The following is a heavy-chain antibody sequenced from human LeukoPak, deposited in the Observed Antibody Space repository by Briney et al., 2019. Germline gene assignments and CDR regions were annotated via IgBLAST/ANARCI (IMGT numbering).Heavy chain of an antibody. CDR3: ARHVSAVFYFDY. CDR2: IYYSGST. CDR1: GGSISSYY. Sequence: PSETLSLTCTVSGGSISSYYWSWIRQPPGKGLEWIGYIYYSGSTNYNPSLKSRVTISVDTSKNQFSLKLSSVTAADTAVYYCARHVSAVFYFDYWGQGTLVTASS. V-gene: IGHV4-59*08. J-gene: IGHJ4*02.